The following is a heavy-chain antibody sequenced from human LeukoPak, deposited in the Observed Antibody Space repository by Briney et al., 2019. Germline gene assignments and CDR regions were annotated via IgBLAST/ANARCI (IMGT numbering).Heavy chain of an antibody. J-gene: IGHJ4*02. V-gene: IGHV1-2*02. D-gene: IGHD1-26*01. CDR3: ARVGRYSGSYYVH. Sequence: GASVKVSCKASGYTFNTYGITWVRQAPGQGLEWMGWINPNSGGTNYAQKFQGRVTMTRDTSISTAYMELSRLRSDDTAVYYCARVGRYSGSYYVHWGQGTLVTVSS. CDR1: GYTFNTYG. CDR2: INPNSGGT.